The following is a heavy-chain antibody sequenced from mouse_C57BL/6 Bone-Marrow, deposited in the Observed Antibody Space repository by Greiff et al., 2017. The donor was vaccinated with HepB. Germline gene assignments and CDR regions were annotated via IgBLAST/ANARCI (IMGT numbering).Heavy chain of an antibody. CDR2: IWTGGGT. CDR3: ARSPDHYSKGYYAMDY. J-gene: IGHJ4*01. Sequence: VKLMESGPGLVAPSQSLSITCTVSGFSLTSYAISWVRQPPGKGLEWLGVIWTGGGTNYNSALKSRLSISKDNSKSQVFLKMNSLHTDDTARYYCARSPDHYSKGYYAMDYWGQGTSVTVSS. D-gene: IGHD2-5*01. CDR1: GFSLTSYA. V-gene: IGHV2-9-1*01.